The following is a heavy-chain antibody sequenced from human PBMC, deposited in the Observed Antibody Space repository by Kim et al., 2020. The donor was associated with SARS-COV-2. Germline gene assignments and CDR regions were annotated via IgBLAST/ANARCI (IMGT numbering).Heavy chain of an antibody. CDR3: ARVRPANMVRGVIGNWFDP. Sequence: ASVKVSCKASGYTFTSYAMHWVRQAPGQRLEWMGWINAGNGNTKYSQKFQGRVTITRDTSASTAYMELSSLRSEDTAVYYYARVRPANMVRGVIGNWFDPWGQGTLVTVSS. CDR2: INAGNGNT. J-gene: IGHJ5*02. CDR1: GYTFTSYA. V-gene: IGHV1-3*01. D-gene: IGHD3-10*01.